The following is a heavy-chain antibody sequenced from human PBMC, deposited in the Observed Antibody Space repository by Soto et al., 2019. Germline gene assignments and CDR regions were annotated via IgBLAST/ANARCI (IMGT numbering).Heavy chain of an antibody. CDR1: GVSINSGDYS. D-gene: IGHD3-22*01. CDR3: ARGINYYDSSGDSWFDP. V-gene: IGHV4-30-2*01. Sequence: SETRSLTCTVSGVSINSGDYSWTWIRQPPGKGLEWIVYIYHTGTTYYNTSLKSRVTISVDRSKNQFSLKLSSVTAADTAVYYCARGINYYDSSGDSWFDPWGQGTLVTVS. CDR2: IYHTGTT. J-gene: IGHJ5*02.